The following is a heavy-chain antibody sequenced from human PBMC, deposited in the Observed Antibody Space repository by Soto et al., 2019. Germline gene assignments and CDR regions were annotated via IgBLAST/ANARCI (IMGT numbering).Heavy chain of an antibody. Sequence: QVQLVQSGAEVKKPGASVKVSCKASGYTFASYAISWMRQAPGQGLEWMGWISAYNGNANYAQKLQGRVTMTIDTTTSTAYMELRSRRSDDTAVYYSARDPPPPDCWGQGTLVTVSS. CDR1: GYTFASYA. V-gene: IGHV1-18*01. J-gene: IGHJ4*02. CDR2: ISAYNGNA. CDR3: ARDPPPPDC.